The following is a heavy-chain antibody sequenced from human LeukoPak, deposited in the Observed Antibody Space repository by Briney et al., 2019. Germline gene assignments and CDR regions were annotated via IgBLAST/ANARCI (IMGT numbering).Heavy chain of an antibody. Sequence: ASVKVSCKASGGTFSSYAISWVRQAPGQGLEWMGRVIPIFGTANYAQKFQGRVTITTDESTSTAYMELSSLRSEDTAVYYCARDTYDFWSGYLGWFDPWGQGTLVTVSS. CDR2: VIPIFGTA. J-gene: IGHJ5*02. CDR3: ARDTYDFWSGYLGWFDP. V-gene: IGHV1-69*05. D-gene: IGHD3-3*01. CDR1: GGTFSSYA.